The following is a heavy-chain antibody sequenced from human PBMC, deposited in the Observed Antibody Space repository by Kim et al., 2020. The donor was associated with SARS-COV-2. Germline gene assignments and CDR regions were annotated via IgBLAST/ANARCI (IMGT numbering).Heavy chain of an antibody. D-gene: IGHD3-9*01. CDR3: ARGDGYDTTFSDF. Sequence: SESLSLTCAVSGGSMSSNYWSWIRQSPGKRLEWIGHIYYNGNTNYNPSLKSRVTISIDMSEQQFSLKLSSVTATDTAGIYCARGDGYDTTFSDFWGQGT. J-gene: IGHJ4*02. CDR2: IYYNGNT. V-gene: IGHV4-59*01. CDR1: GGSMSSNY.